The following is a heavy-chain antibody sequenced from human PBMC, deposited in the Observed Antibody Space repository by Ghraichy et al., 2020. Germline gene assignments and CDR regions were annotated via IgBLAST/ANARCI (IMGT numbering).Heavy chain of an antibody. CDR1: GFTFTNYG. CDR3: ARDLEGSSWYVPHLFYP. J-gene: IGHJ5*02. D-gene: IGHD6-13*01. Sequence: ASVKVSCRGAGFTFTNYGFNWVRQAPGQGLEWMGWISAYSGVTHYAQKFQDRVTMTTDTSTNTAYMELRSLKSDDTAIYYCARDLEGSSWYVPHLFYPSAQGALVTVSS. CDR2: ISAYSGVT. V-gene: IGHV1-18*01.